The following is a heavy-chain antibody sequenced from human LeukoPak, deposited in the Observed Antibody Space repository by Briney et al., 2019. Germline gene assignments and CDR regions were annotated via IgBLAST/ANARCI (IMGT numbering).Heavy chain of an antibody. V-gene: IGHV4-39*07. J-gene: IGHJ4*02. D-gene: IGHD3-3*01. CDR3: ARDRYYDFWSGYYAQYYFDY. CDR1: DGSISSSSYY. CDR2: IYYSGST. Sequence: SETLSLTCTVSDGSISSSSYYWGWIRQPPGKGLEWIGSIYYSGSTYCNPSLKSRVTISVDTSKNQFSLKLSSVTAADTAVYYCARDRYYDFWSGYYAQYYFDYWGQGTLVTVSS.